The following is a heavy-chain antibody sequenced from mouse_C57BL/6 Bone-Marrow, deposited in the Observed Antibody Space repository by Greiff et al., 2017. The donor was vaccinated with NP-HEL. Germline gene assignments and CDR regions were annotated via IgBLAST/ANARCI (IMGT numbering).Heavy chain of an antibody. CDR1: GFTFSNYR. D-gene: IGHD3-1*01. V-gene: IGHV13-2*01. Sequence: VQLVEPGGGLVRPGNSLKLSCVTSGFTFSNYRMHWLRQAPGQRLEWIAVITVKTDNYGANYAESVKGRFAISIDNSKSSVYLEMSRVREEDTAAYFCGSSYGFAYWGQGTLVTVSA. J-gene: IGHJ3*01. CDR2: ITVKTDNYGA. CDR3: GSSYGFAY.